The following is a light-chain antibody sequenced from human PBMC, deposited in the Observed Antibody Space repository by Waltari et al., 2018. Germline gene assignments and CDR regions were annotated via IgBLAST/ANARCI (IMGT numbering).Light chain of an antibody. Sequence: QSALTQPASVAGSPGQSITIPCTGTSSDSDNYNYVSCYQQHPDKAPKLMIYEVSNRPAGVSNRFSGSNSGTTSSLTISGLQAADEADYYCSSYTSSSTYVGFGGGTKLTVL. CDR2: EVS. CDR1: SSDSDNYNY. CDR3: SSYTSSSTYVG. V-gene: IGLV2-14*01. J-gene: IGLJ2*01.